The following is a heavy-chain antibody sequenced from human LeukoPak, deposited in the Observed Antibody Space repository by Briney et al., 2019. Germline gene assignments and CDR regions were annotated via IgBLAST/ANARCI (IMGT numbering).Heavy chain of an antibody. CDR1: GFTFSSYS. CDR2: ISSSSSYI. D-gene: IGHD5-18*01. CDR3: ARGGRGYSYGYH. J-gene: IGHJ5*02. V-gene: IGHV3-21*01. Sequence: GGSLRLSCAASGFTFSSYSMSWVRQAPGKGLEWVSSISSSSSYIYYADSAKGRFTISRDNAKNSLYLQMNSLRAEDTAVYYCARGGRGYSYGYHWGQGTLVTVSS.